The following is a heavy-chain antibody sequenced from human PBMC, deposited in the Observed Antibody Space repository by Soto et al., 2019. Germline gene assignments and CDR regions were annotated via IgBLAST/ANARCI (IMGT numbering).Heavy chain of an antibody. J-gene: IGHJ4*02. D-gene: IGHD4-17*01. Sequence: ASVKVSCKTSGYTFTSYGISWVRQAPGQGLEWMGWITANNVNTNYAQKFQGRVTMTTDTSTATAYMELRSLRSDDTAVYYCATPPPGDYKHFDYWGQGTLVTVSS. V-gene: IGHV1-18*01. CDR3: ATPPPGDYKHFDY. CDR2: ITANNVNT. CDR1: GYTFTSYG.